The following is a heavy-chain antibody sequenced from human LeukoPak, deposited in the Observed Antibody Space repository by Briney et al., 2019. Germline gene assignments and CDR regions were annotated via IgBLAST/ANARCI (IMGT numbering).Heavy chain of an antibody. CDR3: TRTVGYNWFDP. CDR2: IRSKANSYAT. D-gene: IGHD1-26*01. J-gene: IGHJ5*02. CDR1: GFTFSGSA. Sequence: PGGSLRLSCAASGFTFSGSAMHWVRQASGKGLEWVGRIRSKANSYATAYAASVKGRFTISRDDSKNTAYLQMNSLKTEDTAVYYCTRTVGYNWFDPWGQGTLVTVSS. V-gene: IGHV3-73*01.